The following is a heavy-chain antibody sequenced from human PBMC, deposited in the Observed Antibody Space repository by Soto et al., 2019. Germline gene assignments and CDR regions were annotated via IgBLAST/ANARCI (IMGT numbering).Heavy chain of an antibody. CDR3: ARISNFDFWSGPDAFDI. CDR1: GGSINNNNYY. J-gene: IGHJ3*02. CDR2: IYYSGST. V-gene: IGHV4-39*01. Sequence: SETLSLTCTVSGGSINNNNYYWGWIRQPPGKGLEWIGNIYYSGSTYYNPSLKSRVTISVDTSKNQFSLRLNSVTAADTAVYYCARISNFDFWSGPDAFDIWGQGTMVTVSS. D-gene: IGHD3-3*01.